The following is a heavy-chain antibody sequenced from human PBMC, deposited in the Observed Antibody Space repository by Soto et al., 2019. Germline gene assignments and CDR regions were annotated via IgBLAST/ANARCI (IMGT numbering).Heavy chain of an antibody. CDR1: GFTFTTYA. V-gene: IGHV3-23*01. CDR2: LSGGGGST. J-gene: IGHJ4*02. D-gene: IGHD3-22*01. CDR3: ARDFNVWGIVVVEYYFHY. Sequence: PGGSLRLSCAASGFTFTTYAMSWVRQAPGKGLEWVSGLSGGGGSTYYADSVKGRFTISRDNSKNTLYLQMNSLRAEDTAVYYCARDFNVWGIVVVEYYFHYSGQGILV.